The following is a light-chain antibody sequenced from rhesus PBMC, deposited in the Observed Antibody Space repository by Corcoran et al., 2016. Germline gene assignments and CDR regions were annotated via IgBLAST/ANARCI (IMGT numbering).Light chain of an antibody. CDR2: EAS. CDR3: QQHNSNPYS. Sequence: DIQMTQSPSSLSASVGDRVTITCQASQGISNWLAWYQHKPGKAPKLLIYEASSLQRGGPARFSGPGAGTQFTLTNRSLQPEDFATYYGQQHNSNPYSFGQETKVEIK. V-gene: IGKV1S4*01. J-gene: IGKJ2*01. CDR1: QGISNW.